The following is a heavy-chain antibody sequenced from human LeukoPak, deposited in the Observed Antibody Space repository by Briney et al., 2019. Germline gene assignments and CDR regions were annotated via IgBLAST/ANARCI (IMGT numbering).Heavy chain of an antibody. V-gene: IGHV3-30*03. CDR2: ISYDGSNK. D-gene: IGHD6-13*01. J-gene: IGHJ4*02. Sequence: GGSLRLSCAASGFTFSSYGMHWVRQAPGKGLEWVAVISYDGSNKYYADSVKGRFTISRDNSKNTLYLQMNSLRAEDTAVYYCAGGSSDYWGQGTLVTVSS. CDR3: AGGSSDY. CDR1: GFTFSSYG.